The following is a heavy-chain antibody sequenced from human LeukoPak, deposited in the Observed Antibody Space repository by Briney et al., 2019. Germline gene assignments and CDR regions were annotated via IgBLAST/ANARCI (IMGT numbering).Heavy chain of an antibody. J-gene: IGHJ5*02. V-gene: IGHV4-34*01. CDR2: INHSGST. CDR3: ASRPSKYYYGSGSYRNWFDP. CDR1: GGSFSGYY. D-gene: IGHD3-10*01. Sequence: SETLSLTCAVYGGSFSGYYWSWIRQPPGKGLEWIGEINHSGSTSYNPSLKSRVTISVDTSKNQFSLKLSSVTAADTAVYYCASRPSKYYYGSGSYRNWFDPWGQGTLVTVSS.